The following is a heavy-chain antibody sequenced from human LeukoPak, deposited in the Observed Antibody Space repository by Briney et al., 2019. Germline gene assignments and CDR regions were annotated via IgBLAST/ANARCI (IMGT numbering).Heavy chain of an antibody. Sequence: GASVKVSFTASGFTFTSSAVQWVRQARGQRLEWIGWIVVGSGNTNYARKFQERVTITRDMSTSTAYMELSSLRSEDTAVYYCAAGSPYDFWSGSWGQGTLVTVSS. CDR2: IVVGSGNT. CDR3: AAGSPYDFWSGS. V-gene: IGHV1-58*01. J-gene: IGHJ5*02. D-gene: IGHD3-3*01. CDR1: GFTFTSSA.